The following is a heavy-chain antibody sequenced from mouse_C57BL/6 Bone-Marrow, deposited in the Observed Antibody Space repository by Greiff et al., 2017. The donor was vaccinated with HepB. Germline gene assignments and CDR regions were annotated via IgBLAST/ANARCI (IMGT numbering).Heavy chain of an antibody. Sequence: VQLQQPGAELVRPGTSVKLSCKASGYTFTSYWMHWVKQRPGQGLEWIGVIDPSDSYTNYNQKFKGKATLTVDTSSSTAYMQLSSLTSEDSAVYSCAPLLRSTHWYFDVWGTGTTVTVSS. D-gene: IGHD1-1*01. V-gene: IGHV1-59*01. CDR2: IDPSDSYT. CDR3: APLLRSTHWYFDV. CDR1: GYTFTSYW. J-gene: IGHJ1*03.